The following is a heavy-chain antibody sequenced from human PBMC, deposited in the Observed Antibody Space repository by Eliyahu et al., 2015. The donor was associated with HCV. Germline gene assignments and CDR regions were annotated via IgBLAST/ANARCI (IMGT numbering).Heavy chain of an antibody. CDR3: ARDIPRVGELLLGDAFDI. CDR1: GGTFSSYA. D-gene: IGHD1-26*01. CDR2: IIPIFGIA. J-gene: IGHJ3*02. Sequence: QVQLVQSGAEVKKPGSSVKVSCKASGGTFSSYAISWVRQAPGQGLEWMGRIIPIFGIANYAQKFQGRVTITADKSTSTAYMELSSLRSEDTAVYYCARDIPRVGELLLGDAFDIWGQGTMVTVSS. V-gene: IGHV1-69*04.